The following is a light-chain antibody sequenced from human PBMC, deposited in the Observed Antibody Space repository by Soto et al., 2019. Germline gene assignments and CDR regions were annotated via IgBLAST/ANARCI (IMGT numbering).Light chain of an antibody. J-gene: IGKJ3*01. CDR3: QQSYSTPGSFT. CDR1: QSISSY. CDR2: AAS. Sequence: DIQMTQSPSSLSASVGDRVTITCRASQSISSYLNWYQQKPGKAPKLLIYAASSLQSGVPSRFSGSGSGTDFTLTISSLQPEDFATYSWQQSYSTPGSFTFGPGTKVDIK. V-gene: IGKV1-39*01.